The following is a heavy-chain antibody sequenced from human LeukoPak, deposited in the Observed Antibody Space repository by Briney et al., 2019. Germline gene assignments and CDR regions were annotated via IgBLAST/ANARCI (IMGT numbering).Heavy chain of an antibody. V-gene: IGHV4-59*08. CDR2: IYYSGST. CDR1: GGSISTYY. D-gene: IGHD1-1*01. J-gene: IGHJ3*02. Sequence: SETLSLTCTVSGGSISTYYWSWIRQSPGKGLEWIGSIYYSGSTNYNPSLKSRVTISVDTSKNQFSLELSSVTAADTAVYYCTVNLTRHTFDIWGQGTMVTVSS. CDR3: TVNLTRHTFDI.